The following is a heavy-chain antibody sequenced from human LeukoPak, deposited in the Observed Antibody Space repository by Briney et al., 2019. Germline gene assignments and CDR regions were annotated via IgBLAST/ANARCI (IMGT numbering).Heavy chain of an antibody. D-gene: IGHD2-15*01. J-gene: IGHJ6*02. CDR2: INPNSGGT. Sequence: ASVEVSCEASGYTFTGYYMHWARQAPGQGLEWMGWINPNSGGTNYAQKFQGRVTMTRDTSISTAYMELSRLRSDDTAVYYCARDVSLYCSGGSCYEIGPYYYYGMDVWGQGTTVTVSS. CDR3: ARDVSLYCSGGSCYEIGPYYYYGMDV. V-gene: IGHV1-2*02. CDR1: GYTFTGYY.